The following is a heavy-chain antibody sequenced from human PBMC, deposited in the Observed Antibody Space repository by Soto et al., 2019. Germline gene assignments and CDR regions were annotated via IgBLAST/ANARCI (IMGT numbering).Heavy chain of an antibody. CDR1: GFTFSSYG. Sequence: HPGGSLRLSCAASGFTFSSYGMHWVRQAPGKGLEWVAVISYDGSNKYYADSVKGRFTISRDNSKNTLYLQMNSLRAEDTAVYYCAKEGSDYDILTGSGYYGMDVWGQGTTVTVPS. V-gene: IGHV3-30*18. CDR3: AKEGSDYDILTGSGYYGMDV. J-gene: IGHJ6*02. CDR2: ISYDGSNK. D-gene: IGHD3-9*01.